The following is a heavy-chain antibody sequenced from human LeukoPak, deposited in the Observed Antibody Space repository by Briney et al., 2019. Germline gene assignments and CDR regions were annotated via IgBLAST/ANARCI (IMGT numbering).Heavy chain of an antibody. CDR3: ARGCSAGTPHNWSDP. CDR1: GGSISGYY. J-gene: IGHJ5*02. Sequence: KPSETLSLTCTVSGGSISGYYWSWIRQPPGKGLEWIGYIYYSGSTNYNPSLKSRVTISVDTSKNQFSLKLSSVTAADTAVYYCARGCSAGTPHNWSDPWGQGTLVTVSS. CDR2: IYYSGST. V-gene: IGHV4-59*01. D-gene: IGHD6-13*01.